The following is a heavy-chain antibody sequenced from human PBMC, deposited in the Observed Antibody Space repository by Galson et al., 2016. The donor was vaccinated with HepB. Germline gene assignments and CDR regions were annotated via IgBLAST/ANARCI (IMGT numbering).Heavy chain of an antibody. CDR1: GFTFTGHY. CDR3: ARDVQYRFDS. Sequence: SVKVSCKASGFTFTGHYMHWVRQAAGQGLEWMGWISTYSGNTKYAQKFQGGLTLTTDSSTTTAYMELRSLRFDDTALYYCARDVQYRFDSWGQGTLVTVSS. CDR2: ISTYSGNT. D-gene: IGHD2/OR15-2a*01. J-gene: IGHJ4*02. V-gene: IGHV1-18*04.